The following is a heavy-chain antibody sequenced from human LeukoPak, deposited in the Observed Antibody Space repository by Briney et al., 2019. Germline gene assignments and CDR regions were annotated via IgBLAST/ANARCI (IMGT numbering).Heavy chain of an antibody. Sequence: PGGSLRLSCAASGFTFSSYSMNWVRQAPGKGLGWVSSISSSSSYIYYADSVKGRFTISRDNAKNSLYLQMNSLRAEDTAVYYCAREDSSGWAGVYYFDYWGQGTLVTVSS. CDR2: ISSSSSYI. CDR1: GFTFSSYS. CDR3: AREDSSGWAGVYYFDY. V-gene: IGHV3-21*01. D-gene: IGHD6-19*01. J-gene: IGHJ4*02.